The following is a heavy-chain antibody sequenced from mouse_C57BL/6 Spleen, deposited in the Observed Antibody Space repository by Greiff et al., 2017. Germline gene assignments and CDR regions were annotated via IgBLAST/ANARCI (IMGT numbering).Heavy chain of an antibody. J-gene: IGHJ2*01. CDR2: IDPSDSYT. CDR1: GYTFTSYW. CDR3: ARRETGFDY. Sequence: QVQLQQPGAELVMPGASVKLSCKASGYTFTSYWMHWVKQRPGQGLEWIGEIDPSDSYTNYNQKFKGKSTLTVDKSSSTAYMQLSSLTSEDSAVYYCARRETGFDYWGQGTTLTVSS. V-gene: IGHV1-69*01.